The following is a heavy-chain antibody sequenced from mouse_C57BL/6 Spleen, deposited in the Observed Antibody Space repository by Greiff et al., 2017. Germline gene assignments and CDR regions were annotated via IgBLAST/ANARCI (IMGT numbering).Heavy chain of an antibody. CDR1: GFNIKEYS. V-gene: IGHV14-2*01. J-gene: IGHJ2*01. CDR2: IDPEGGRT. D-gene: IGHD1-1*01. Sequence: VQLQQSGAELVKPGASVKLSCTASGFNIKEYSMHWVKQRTEQGLEWIGRIDPEGGRTKYAPKFKGKATITADTSSRTAYLQLSSPIYLDTALYYCAAIYYYGSSHFDYWGQGTTLTVSS. CDR3: AAIYYYGSSHFDY.